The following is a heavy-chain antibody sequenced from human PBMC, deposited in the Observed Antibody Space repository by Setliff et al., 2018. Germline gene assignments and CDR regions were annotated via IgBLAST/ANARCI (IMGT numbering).Heavy chain of an antibody. Sequence: HGESLKISCKASGYSFSNFWINWVRQLPGKGLEWMGRIEPTDSYTNYSPPFQGHVTISIDKSITTAYLHWSSMKASDTAMYYCTRGGYDSGVWGQGTLVTVSS. V-gene: IGHV5-10-1*01. CDR2: IEPTDSYT. CDR3: TRGGYDSGV. J-gene: IGHJ4*02. D-gene: IGHD6-25*01. CDR1: GYSFSNFW.